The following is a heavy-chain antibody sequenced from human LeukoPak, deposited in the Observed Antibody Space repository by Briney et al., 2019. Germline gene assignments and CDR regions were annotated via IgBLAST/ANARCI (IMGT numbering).Heavy chain of an antibody. CDR1: GFTFNNYA. CDR3: ASSLDLAVYGIDY. Sequence: QSGGSLRLSCAASGFTFNNYAMSWVRQALGKGLKWVSGINDSGDYAYYADSVKGRFTISRDSSRNTVYLQMNSLRAEDTAVYYCASSLDLAVYGIDYWGQGTLVTVSS. J-gene: IGHJ4*02. CDR2: INDSGDYA. V-gene: IGHV3-23*01. D-gene: IGHD2-8*01.